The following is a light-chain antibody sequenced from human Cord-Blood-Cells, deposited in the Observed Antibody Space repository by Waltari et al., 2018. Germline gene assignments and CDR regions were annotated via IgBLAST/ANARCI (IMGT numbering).Light chain of an antibody. V-gene: IGLV6-57*03. Sequence: NFMLTQPHSVSESPGKTVTISYTRSSGSIASNYAQWYQQRPGSAPTTVIYEDNQRPSGVPDRFSGSIDSSSNSASLTISGLKTEDEADYYCQSYDSSNQVFGGGTKLTVL. CDR1: SGSIASNY. CDR2: EDN. CDR3: QSYDSSNQV. J-gene: IGLJ3*02.